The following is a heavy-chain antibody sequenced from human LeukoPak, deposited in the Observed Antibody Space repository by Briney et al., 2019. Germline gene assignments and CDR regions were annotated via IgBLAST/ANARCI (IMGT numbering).Heavy chain of an antibody. J-gene: IGHJ4*02. Sequence: GGSLRLSCAASGFILSSNTMHWVRQAPGKGLEWVAFIRYDGSNKYYADSVKGRFTISRDNSKNTLYLQMNSLRAEDAAVYYCATKYSPDYWGQGTLVTVSS. CDR1: GFILSSNT. CDR3: ATKYSPDY. CDR2: IRYDGSNK. V-gene: IGHV3-30*02. D-gene: IGHD5-18*01.